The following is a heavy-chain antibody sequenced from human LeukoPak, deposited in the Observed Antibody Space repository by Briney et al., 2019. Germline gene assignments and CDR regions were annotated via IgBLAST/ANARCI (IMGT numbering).Heavy chain of an antibody. CDR1: GYSFTGYY. V-gene: IGHV1-2*02. J-gene: IGHJ3*01. Sequence: ASVKVSCKASGYSFTGYYMHWVRQAPGQGLEWMGWINPHSGGTVYAQKFQGRVTMTRDTSISTVYMELSRLRSDDTAVYYCARPYEWGSPEAFDVWGQGTMATVSS. CDR2: INPHSGGT. D-gene: IGHD3-16*01. CDR3: ARPYEWGSPEAFDV.